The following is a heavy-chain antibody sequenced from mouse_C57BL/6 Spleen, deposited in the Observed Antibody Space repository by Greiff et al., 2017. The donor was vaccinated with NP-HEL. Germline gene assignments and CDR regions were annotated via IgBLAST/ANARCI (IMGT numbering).Heavy chain of an antibody. CDR1: GFNIKDYY. D-gene: IGHD2-2*01. CDR3: TTVVTTGWYFDV. CDR2: IDPEDGDT. J-gene: IGHJ1*03. Sequence: EVQLQQSGAELVRPGASVKLSCTASGFNIKDYYMHWVKRRPEQGLEWIGRIDPEDGDTEYAPKFQGKATMTADTSSNTAYLQLSSLTSEDPAVYYCTTVVTTGWYFDVWGTGTTVTVSS. V-gene: IGHV14-1*01.